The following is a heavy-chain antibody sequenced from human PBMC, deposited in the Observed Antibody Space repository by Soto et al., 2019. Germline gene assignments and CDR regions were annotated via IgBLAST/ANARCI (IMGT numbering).Heavy chain of an antibody. V-gene: IGHV3-15*01. CDR1: GFTFSNAW. Sequence: GGSLRLSCAASGFTFSNAWMRWVRQAPGKGLEWVGRIKSKTDGGTTDYAAPVKGRFTISRDESKNTLYLQMNSLKTEDTAVYYCTTEVDYYDSSGYYRYYFDHWGQGTLVTVSS. CDR3: TTEVDYYDSSGYYRYYFDH. J-gene: IGHJ4*02. CDR2: IKSKTDGGTT. D-gene: IGHD3-22*01.